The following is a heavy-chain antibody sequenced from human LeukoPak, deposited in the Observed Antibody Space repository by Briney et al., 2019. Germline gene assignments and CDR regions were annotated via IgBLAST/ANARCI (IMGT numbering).Heavy chain of an antibody. CDR1: GFTFSDHY. Sequence: GGSLRLSCAASGFTFSDHYMDWVRQAPGKGLEWVGRTRNKANSYTTEYAASVKGRFTISRDDSKNTAYLQMDSLKTEDTAVYYCTGNYYGSGSYADFDYWGQGTLVTVSS. CDR2: TRNKANSYTT. D-gene: IGHD3-10*01. CDR3: TGNYYGSGSYADFDY. J-gene: IGHJ4*02. V-gene: IGHV3-72*01.